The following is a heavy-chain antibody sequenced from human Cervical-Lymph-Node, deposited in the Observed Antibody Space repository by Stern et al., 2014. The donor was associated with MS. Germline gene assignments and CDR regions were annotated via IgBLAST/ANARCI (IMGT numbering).Heavy chain of an antibody. V-gene: IGHV5-51*03. CDR2: IYPDDSAI. Sequence: VQLVESGAEVKKPGESLKISCKGSGYTFTNNWIAWVRQMPGKGLEWMGIIYPDDSAIRYSPSLQGPVTLSADKSLSTAYLQWSTLKAAASAVYYGARPPPRRKWDDPNYGMDVWGQGTTVTVSS. J-gene: IGHJ6*02. CDR1: GYTFTNNW. D-gene: IGHD1-1*01. CDR3: ARPPPRRKWDDPNYGMDV.